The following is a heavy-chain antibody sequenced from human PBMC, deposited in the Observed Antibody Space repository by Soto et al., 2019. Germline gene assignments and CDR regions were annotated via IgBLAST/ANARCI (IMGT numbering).Heavy chain of an antibody. V-gene: IGHV3-7*03. CDR1: GFPFNNYW. J-gene: IGHJ5*02. CDR2: INQDGSEK. Sequence: EVQLVESGGGLVQAGGSLRLSCATSGFPFNNYWMTWVHQAPGKGLECVANINQDGSEKNYVDSVKGRFIISRDNAKNSLNLQMSSLRPEDTAVYYCARDKDWFDPWGQGTLVTVSS. CDR3: ARDKDWFDP.